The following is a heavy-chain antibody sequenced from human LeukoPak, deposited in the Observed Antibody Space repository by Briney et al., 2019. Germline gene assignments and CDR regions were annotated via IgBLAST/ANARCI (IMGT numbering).Heavy chain of an antibody. V-gene: IGHV3-30*18. CDR1: GFTFSSYG. CDR2: ISYDGSNK. D-gene: IGHD6-19*01. Sequence: GGSLRLSCAASGFTFSSYGMHWVRQAPGKGLEWVAVISYDGSNKYYADSVKGRFTISRDNSKNTLYLQMNSLRAEDTAVYYCAKDQEQWLVLYYFDYCGQGTLVTVSS. CDR3: AKDQEQWLVLYYFDY. J-gene: IGHJ4*02.